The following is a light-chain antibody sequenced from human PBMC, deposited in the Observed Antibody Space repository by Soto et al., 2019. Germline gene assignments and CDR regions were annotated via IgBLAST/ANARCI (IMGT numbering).Light chain of an antibody. CDR3: SSYTSTKVL. CDR2: EVS. J-gene: IGLJ2*01. CDR1: SSDVGAYDF. V-gene: IGLV2-14*01. Sequence: QSVLTQPASVSGSPGQSVTLSCTGTSSDVGAYDFVSWYQQHPGKAPKVMIYEVSDRPSGVSNRFSGSKSGNTASLTISGLQAEDEAHYYCSSYTSTKVLFGGGTKLTVL.